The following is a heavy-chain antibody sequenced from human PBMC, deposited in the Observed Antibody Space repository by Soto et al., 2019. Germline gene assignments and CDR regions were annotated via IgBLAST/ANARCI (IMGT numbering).Heavy chain of an antibody. Sequence: QLQLQESGPGLVKPSETLSLTCTVSGGSISSSTDYWGWIRQPPGKGLEWIGSIYYSGSTYYNPSLKSRFTISVDKFRNQFSQKRSSVTATDTAFYYCARHYGGGRDFDYWGQGTLVTVSS. CDR2: IYYSGST. CDR1: GGSISSSTDY. J-gene: IGHJ4*02. CDR3: ARHYGGGRDFDY. V-gene: IGHV4-39*01. D-gene: IGHD4-17*01.